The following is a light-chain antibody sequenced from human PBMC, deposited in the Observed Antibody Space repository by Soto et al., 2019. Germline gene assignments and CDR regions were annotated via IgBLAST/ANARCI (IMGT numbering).Light chain of an antibody. CDR2: STN. CDR1: SGSVSTSNY. V-gene: IGLV8-61*01. CDR3: VLYIGSGIWV. Sequence: QAVVTQEPSFSVSPGGTVTLTCGLRSGSVSTSNYPSWYQKTPGQAPRTLIYSTNSRSSGVPDRFSGSILGNKAALTITGAQADDESDYYCVLYIGSGIWVFGGGTKLTVL. J-gene: IGLJ3*02.